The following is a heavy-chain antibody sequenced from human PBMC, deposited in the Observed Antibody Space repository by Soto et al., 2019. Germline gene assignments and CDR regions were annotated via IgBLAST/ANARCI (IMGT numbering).Heavy chain of an antibody. CDR1: WSPPSSRGEG. CDR2: IYWDDDK. CDR3: SLSHGYSSYDPSHVFDP. Sequence: ASGPTLLTPTHTLSLTCPSPWSPPSSRGEGVCWIRQPPGKALEWLALIYWDDDKRYSPSLKSRLTITKDTSKNQVVLTMTNMDPVDTATYYFSLSHGYSSYDPSHVFDPLVKGNLDTGSS. J-gene: IGHJ5*02. V-gene: IGHV2-5*02. D-gene: IGHD5-12*01.